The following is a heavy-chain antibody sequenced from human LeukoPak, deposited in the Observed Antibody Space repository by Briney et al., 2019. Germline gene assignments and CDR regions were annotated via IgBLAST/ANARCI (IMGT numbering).Heavy chain of an antibody. CDR3: ARRGPIVGATTYGGFDL. Sequence: NPGESLKISCQGSGYSINTYWIGWVRQMPGKGLGWMGIIYPGDSDTRYSPSFRGQVTMSADKSINTAYLQWSSLKASDTAMYYCARRGPIVGATTYGGFDLWGQGTMVTVSS. D-gene: IGHD1-26*01. CDR1: GYSINTYW. V-gene: IGHV5-51*01. J-gene: IGHJ3*01. CDR2: IYPGDSDT.